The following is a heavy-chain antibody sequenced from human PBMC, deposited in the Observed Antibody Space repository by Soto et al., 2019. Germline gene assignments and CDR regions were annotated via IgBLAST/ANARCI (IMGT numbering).Heavy chain of an antibody. CDR3: TPSHFSYSSGWHYFDY. J-gene: IGHJ4*02. CDR2: IRSKVYGGTT. D-gene: IGHD6-19*01. V-gene: IGHV3-49*04. CDR1: GFTFGDYA. Sequence: QPGGSLRLSCTASGFTFGDYAVSWVRQAPGKGLEWVGFIRSKVYGGTTEYAASVKGRFTISRDDSKSIAYLQMNSLKTEDTAVYYCTPSHFSYSSGWHYFDYWGQGTLVTVSS.